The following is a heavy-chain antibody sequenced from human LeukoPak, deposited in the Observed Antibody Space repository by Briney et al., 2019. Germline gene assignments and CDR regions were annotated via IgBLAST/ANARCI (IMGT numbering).Heavy chain of an antibody. V-gene: IGHV3-21*01. CDR1: GFTFSSYS. Sequence: GGSLRLSCAASGFTFSSYSMNWVRQAPGKGLEWVSSISSSSSYIYYADSVKGRSTISRDNAKNSLYLQMNSLRAEDTAVYYCARDLRYCSGGSCKGFDYWGQGTLVTVSS. CDR3: ARDLRYCSGGSCKGFDY. J-gene: IGHJ4*02. D-gene: IGHD2-15*01. CDR2: ISSSSSYI.